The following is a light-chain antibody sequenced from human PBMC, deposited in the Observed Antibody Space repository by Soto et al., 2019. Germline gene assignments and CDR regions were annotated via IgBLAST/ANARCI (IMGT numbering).Light chain of an antibody. CDR1: SSDIGGYNY. V-gene: IGLV2-14*01. CDR3: SSYTSSITLV. Sequence: QSALTQPASVSGSPGQSITISCTGTSSDIGGYNYVSWYQQHPGKAPKLMIYDVNNRPSGVSNRFSGSKSGNTASLTISGLQAEDEADYYCSSYTSSITLVFGGGTPLTVL. J-gene: IGLJ2*01. CDR2: DVN.